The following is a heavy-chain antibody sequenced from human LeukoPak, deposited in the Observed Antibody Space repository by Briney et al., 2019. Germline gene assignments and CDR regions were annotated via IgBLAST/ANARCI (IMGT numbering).Heavy chain of an antibody. CDR2: ISGSGGST. D-gene: IGHD3-10*01. CDR3: ARDTELLWFGELTSFDP. J-gene: IGHJ5*02. V-gene: IGHV3-23*01. Sequence: PGGSLRLSCAASGFTFSSYAMSWVRQAPGKGLEWVSAISGSGGSTYYADSVKGRFTISRDNSKNTLYLQMNSLRAEDTAVYYCARDTELLWFGELTSFDPWGQGTLVTVSS. CDR1: GFTFSSYA.